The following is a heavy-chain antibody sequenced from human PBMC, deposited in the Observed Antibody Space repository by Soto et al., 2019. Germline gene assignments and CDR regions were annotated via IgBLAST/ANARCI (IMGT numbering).Heavy chain of an antibody. CDR1: GFTFRDYY. CDR2: ISSSGSTI. V-gene: IGHV3-11*01. D-gene: IGHD3-3*01. Sequence: GGSLRLSCSASGFTFRDYYMSWIRQAPGKGLEWGSYISSSGSTIYYADSVKGRFTISRDNAENSLYLQMNSLRAEDTAVYYCARDRRRFLEWLPIDYWGQGTLVIVSS. J-gene: IGHJ4*02. CDR3: ARDRRRFLEWLPIDY.